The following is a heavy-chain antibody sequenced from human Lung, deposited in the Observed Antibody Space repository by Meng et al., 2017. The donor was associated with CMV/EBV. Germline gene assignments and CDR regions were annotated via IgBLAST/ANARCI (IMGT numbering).Heavy chain of an antibody. CDR3: ARDGGLVVVPAAIRFYYYYYGMDV. CDR2: ISSSGSTI. V-gene: IGHV3-48*03. J-gene: IGHJ6*02. D-gene: IGHD2-2*02. Sequence: GGSXRLXCAASGFTFSSYEMNGVRQAPGKGLEWVSYISSSGSTIYYADSVKGRFTISRDNAKNSLYLQMNSLRAEDTAVYYCARDGGLVVVPAAIRFYYYYYGMDVXGQGXTVTVSS. CDR1: GFTFSSYE.